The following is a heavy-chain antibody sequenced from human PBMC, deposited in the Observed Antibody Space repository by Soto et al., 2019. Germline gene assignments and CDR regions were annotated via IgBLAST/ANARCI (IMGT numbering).Heavy chain of an antibody. D-gene: IGHD3-9*01. J-gene: IGHJ4*02. CDR2: ISYDGSNK. CDR1: GFTFSSYA. V-gene: IGHV3-30-3*01. Sequence: QVQLVESGGGVVQPGRSLRLSCAASGFTFSSYAMHWVRQAPGKGLEWVAVISYDGSNKYYADSVKGRFTISRDNSKYTLYLQMNSLRAEDTAVYYCARGSVRYFDWLLWDWGQGTLVTVSS. CDR3: ARGSVRYFDWLLWD.